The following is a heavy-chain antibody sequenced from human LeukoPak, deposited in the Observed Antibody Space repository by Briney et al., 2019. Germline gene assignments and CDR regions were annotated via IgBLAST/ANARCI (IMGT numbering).Heavy chain of an antibody. D-gene: IGHD2-15*01. CDR1: GYTFTSYY. V-gene: IGHV1-46*01. CDR3: ARDPLVVVAATYYYYYGMDV. J-gene: IGHJ6*02. Sequence: VASVKVSCKASGYTFTSYYMHWVRQAPGQGLEWMGIINPSGGSTSYAQKFQGRVTMTRDTSTSTVYMELSSLRSEDTAMYYCARDPLVVVAATYYYYYGMDVWGQGTTVTVSS. CDR2: INPSGGST.